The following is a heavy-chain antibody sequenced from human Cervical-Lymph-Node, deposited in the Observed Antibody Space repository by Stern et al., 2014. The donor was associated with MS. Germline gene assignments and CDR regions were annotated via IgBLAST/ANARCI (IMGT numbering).Heavy chain of an antibody. CDR2: IAWDDDK. V-gene: IGHV2-70*01. D-gene: IGHD4-17*01. J-gene: IGHJ2*01. CDR3: ARYVIATTGFRFWYFDV. Sequence: QVTLRESGPALVKPTQTLTLTCAFSGFSLNSDGMCVGWIRQSPGKAPEWLALIAWDDDKYYSKSLQTRLTISKDTSKNHVVLTMTNMDPVDTATYYCARYVIATTGFRFWYFDVWGRGTLVTVSS. CDR1: GFSLNSDGMC.